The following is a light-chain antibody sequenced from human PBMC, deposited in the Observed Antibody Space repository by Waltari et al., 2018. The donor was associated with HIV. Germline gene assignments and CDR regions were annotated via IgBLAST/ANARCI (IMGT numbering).Light chain of an antibody. Sequence: QSALTRPPSASGSPGQSVTVSCTGTSSDIGYFNYVSWYQQHPGKAPKLLIYDVNKRPSGVPDRFSASKSGATASLTVSGLLAEDEADYYCAAYAGNNIVIFGGGTKVTV. J-gene: IGLJ2*01. CDR1: SSDIGYFNY. V-gene: IGLV2-8*01. CDR3: AAYAGNNIVI. CDR2: DVN.